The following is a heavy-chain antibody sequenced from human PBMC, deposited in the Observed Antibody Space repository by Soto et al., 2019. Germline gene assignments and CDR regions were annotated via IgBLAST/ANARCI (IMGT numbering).Heavy chain of an antibody. Sequence: VQLVESGGGLVQAGGSLRLFCAVSGFTFSSYGMHWVRQAPGKGLEWVAVIWYDGSNKYYADSVTGRLTISRDNSKNTLNLHTNTLRAQDTAVYYCARDWAGGRPDYWGQRTLVTVSS. D-gene: IGHD3-10*01. J-gene: IGHJ4*02. CDR3: ARDWAGGRPDY. CDR1: GFTFSSYG. CDR2: IWYDGSNK. V-gene: IGHV3-33*08.